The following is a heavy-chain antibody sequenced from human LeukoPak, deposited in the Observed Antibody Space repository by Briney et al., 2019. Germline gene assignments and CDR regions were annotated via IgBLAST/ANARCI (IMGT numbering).Heavy chain of an antibody. V-gene: IGHV4-4*07. CDR2: IYSSGGT. J-gene: IGHJ3*02. CDR3: VRERDAFDI. Sequence: PSETLSLTCTVSGDSISSYYCSWIRQPAGKGLEWIGRIYSSGGTNYSPSLQSRVTMSVDTSTNQFSLRLTSVTAADTAVYYCVRERDAFDIWGQGTMVTVSS. CDR1: GDSISSYY. D-gene: IGHD1-1*01.